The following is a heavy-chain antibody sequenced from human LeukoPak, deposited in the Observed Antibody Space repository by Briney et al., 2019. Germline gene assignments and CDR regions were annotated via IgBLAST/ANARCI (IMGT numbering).Heavy chain of an antibody. V-gene: IGHV1-18*01. CDR3: ARTMPIPDGSGSYSFQH. CDR1: GYTFTSYG. Sequence: GASVKVSCKASGYTFTSYGISWVRQAPGQGLEWMGWISAYNGNTNYAQKLQGRVTMTTDTSTSTAYMELRSLRSEDTAVYYCARTMPIPDGSGSYSFQHWGQGTLVTASS. J-gene: IGHJ1*01. D-gene: IGHD3-10*01. CDR2: ISAYNGNT.